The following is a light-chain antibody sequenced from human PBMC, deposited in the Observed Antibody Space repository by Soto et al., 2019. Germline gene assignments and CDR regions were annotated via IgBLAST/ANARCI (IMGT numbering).Light chain of an antibody. CDR1: QSINNW. CDR2: KAS. V-gene: IGKV1-5*03. CDR3: QQYNSPRT. Sequence: DIQMTQSPSTLSASVGDRVTITCRASQSINNWLAWYQQKPGKAPKLLIYKASSLESGVPSRFSGSGSGTEFTLTISSLQPDEFATYYCQQYNSPRTFGQGTKVEIK. J-gene: IGKJ1*01.